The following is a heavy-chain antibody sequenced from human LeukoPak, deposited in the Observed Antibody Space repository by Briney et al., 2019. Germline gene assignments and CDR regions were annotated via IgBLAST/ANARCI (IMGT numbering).Heavy chain of an antibody. D-gene: IGHD6-19*01. CDR1: GYTFTSYY. CDR3: ATPAVAGTSFFDF. Sequence: ASVKVSCKASGYTFTSYYMHWVRQAPGQGLEWMGIINPSGGSTSYAQKFQGRVTMTRDTSTSTVYMELSSLRSEDTAVYYCATPAVAGTSFFDFWGQGTLVTVSS. V-gene: IGHV1-46*03. CDR2: INPSGGST. J-gene: IGHJ4*02.